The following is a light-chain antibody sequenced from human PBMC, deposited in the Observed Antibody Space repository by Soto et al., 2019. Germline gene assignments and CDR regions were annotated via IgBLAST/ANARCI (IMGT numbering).Light chain of an antibody. CDR2: AAS. V-gene: IGKV1-27*01. J-gene: IGKJ1*01. Sequence: DIQMTQSPSSLSASVGDRVIITGRARQGITNSLAWYQQKPGTVPKLLIYAASTLQSGVPSRSSGRGSGSDFTLNINSLHPEDVATYYCQRYNSAPKTFSQGTKVPI. CDR1: QGITNS. CDR3: QRYNSAPKT.